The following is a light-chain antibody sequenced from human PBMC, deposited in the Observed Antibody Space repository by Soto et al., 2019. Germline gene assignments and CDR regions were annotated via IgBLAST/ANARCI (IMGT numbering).Light chain of an antibody. CDR3: QLYGSSVPVT. CDR1: QAVDSKF. Sequence: IVLTQSPGTLSLSPGETATLSCRASQAVDSKFLAWYQQNPGHAPRLIMFGVSGRATGVPARFSGGVSGTDFTLTIRSLEPEDFAVYYCQLYGSSVPVTFGQGTRLQI. CDR2: GVS. J-gene: IGKJ5*01. V-gene: IGKV3-20*01.